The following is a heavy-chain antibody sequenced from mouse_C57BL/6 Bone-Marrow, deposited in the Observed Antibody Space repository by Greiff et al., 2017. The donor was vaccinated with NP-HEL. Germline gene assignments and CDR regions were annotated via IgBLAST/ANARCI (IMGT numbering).Heavy chain of an antibody. V-gene: IGHV5-16*01. CDR3: ARDRVYYYGSTWYFDV. D-gene: IGHD1-1*01. CDR2: INYDGSST. J-gene: IGHJ1*03. CDR1: GFTFSDYY. Sequence: EVKLMESEGGLVQPGSSMKLSCTASGFTFSDYYMAWVRQVPEKGLEWVANINYDGSSTYYLDSLKSRFIISRDNAKNILYLQMSSLKSEDTATYYCARDRVYYYGSTWYFDVWGTGTTVTVSS.